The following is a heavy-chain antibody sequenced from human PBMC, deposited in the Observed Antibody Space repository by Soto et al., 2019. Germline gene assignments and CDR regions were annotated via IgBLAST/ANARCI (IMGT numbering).Heavy chain of an antibody. D-gene: IGHD1-1*01. Sequence: SETLSLTCAVYGGNVSSGSYYWSWIRQPPGKGLEWIGEMSHSGGTHFNPSLKSRVTISVDTSKNQFSLKMSFVTAADTALYYCARVERGTATTVVDAFDIWGPGTMVTVSS. CDR3: ARVERGTATTVVDAFDI. CDR2: MSHSGGT. CDR1: GGNVSSGSYY. V-gene: IGHV4-34*08. J-gene: IGHJ3*02.